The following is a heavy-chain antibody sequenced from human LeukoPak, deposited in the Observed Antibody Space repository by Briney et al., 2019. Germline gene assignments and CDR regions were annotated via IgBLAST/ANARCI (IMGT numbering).Heavy chain of an antibody. V-gene: IGHV1-18*01. J-gene: IGHJ4*02. D-gene: IGHD6-19*01. CDR3: ARGEGIESSGWTSFDY. CDR1: GYTLTSYG. Sequence: GASVKVSCKASGYTLTSYGISWVRQAPGQGLEWMGWISAYNGNTNYAQKLQGRVTMTTDTSTSTAYMELRSLRSDDTVVYYCARGEGIESSGWTSFDYWGQGTLVTVSS. CDR2: ISAYNGNT.